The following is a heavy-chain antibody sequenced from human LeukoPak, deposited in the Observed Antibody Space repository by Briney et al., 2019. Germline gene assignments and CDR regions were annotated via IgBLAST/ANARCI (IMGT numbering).Heavy chain of an antibody. D-gene: IGHD3-10*01. J-gene: IGHJ5*02. CDR2: ISGDGGST. Sequence: PGGSLRLSCAASGFTFDDYAMHWVRQAPGKGLEWVSLISGDGGSTYYADSVKGRFTISRDNSKKSLYLQMNSLRTEDTALYYCAKDLGPYYYGSGSYNWFDPWGQGTLVTVSS. CDR1: GFTFDDYA. V-gene: IGHV3-43*02. CDR3: AKDLGPYYYGSGSYNWFDP.